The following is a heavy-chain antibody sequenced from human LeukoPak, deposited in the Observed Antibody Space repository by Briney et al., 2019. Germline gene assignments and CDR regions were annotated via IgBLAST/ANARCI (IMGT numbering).Heavy chain of an antibody. V-gene: IGHV3-9*01. CDR2: ISWNSGSI. CDR3: AKGSGYDLDYYYYMDV. CDR1: GFTFDDYA. J-gene: IGHJ6*03. Sequence: PGGSLRLSCAASGFTFDDYAMHWVRQAPGKGLEWVSGISWNSGSIGYADSVKGRFTISRDNAKSSLYLQMNSLRAEDTALYYCAKGSGYDLDYYYYMDVWGKGTTVTVSS. D-gene: IGHD5-12*01.